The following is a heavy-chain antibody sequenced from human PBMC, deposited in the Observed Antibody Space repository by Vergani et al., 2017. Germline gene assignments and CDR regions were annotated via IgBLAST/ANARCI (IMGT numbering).Heavy chain of an antibody. D-gene: IGHD1-26*01. Sequence: QVQLVQSGAEVKKPGSSVKVSCKASGGTFSSYAISGVRQAPGQGLEWMGRIIPIIGTANYAQKLQGRVTITADESTSTACMELSSLRSEDTAVYYCARYGISGSYDYFDYWGQGTLVTV. CDR2: IIPIIGTA. CDR1: GGTFSSYA. J-gene: IGHJ4*02. CDR3: ARYGISGSYDYFDY. V-gene: IGHV1-69*11.